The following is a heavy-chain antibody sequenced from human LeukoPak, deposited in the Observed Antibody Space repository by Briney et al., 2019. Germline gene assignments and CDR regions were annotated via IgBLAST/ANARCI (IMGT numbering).Heavy chain of an antibody. CDR3: ARAVGPTFDY. Sequence: SETLSLTCTVSGDSISSYYWSWIRQPPGKGLEWIGYIYYSGSTNYNPSLKSRVTISVDTSKNQFSLKLSSVTAADTAVYYCARAVGPTFDYWGQGTLVTVSS. V-gene: IGHV4-59*01. CDR2: IYYSGST. CDR1: GDSISSYY. J-gene: IGHJ4*02.